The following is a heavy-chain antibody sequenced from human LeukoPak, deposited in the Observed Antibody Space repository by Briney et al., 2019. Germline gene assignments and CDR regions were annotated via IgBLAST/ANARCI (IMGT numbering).Heavy chain of an antibody. J-gene: IGHJ4*02. V-gene: IGHV3-30*02. CDR1: GFSFSSYG. D-gene: IGHD3-9*01. Sequence: PGGSLRLSCAASGFSFSSYGMNWVRQAPGEGLEWVAFIRYDGSSTYYADSVKGRFTIPRDNAKNSLYLQMNSLRAEDTAVYYCARHPTYYDFLTGYLPSYYFDYWGQGTLVIVSS. CDR2: IRYDGSST. CDR3: ARHPTYYDFLTGYLPSYYFDY.